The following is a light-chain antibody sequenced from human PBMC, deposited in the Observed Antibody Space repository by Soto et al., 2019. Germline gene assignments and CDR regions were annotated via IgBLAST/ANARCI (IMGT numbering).Light chain of an antibody. Sequence: IQVTQSPSSLSASVGDRVTITCLASQASSNSLAWYQQKPGKAHNLLSYPASTLKNGVPSRFSGSASGTEFTLSIISLQPEDVATYYFQQLDSYPRTFGQGTKVEIK. CDR3: QQLDSYPRT. V-gene: IGKV1-9*01. J-gene: IGKJ2*01. CDR2: PAS. CDR1: QASSNS.